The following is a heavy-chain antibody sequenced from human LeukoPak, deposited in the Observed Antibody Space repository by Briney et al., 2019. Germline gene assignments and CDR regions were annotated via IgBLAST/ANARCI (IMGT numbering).Heavy chain of an antibody. CDR3: ARASFRGGYYDSSGYSLLFY. J-gene: IGHJ4*02. V-gene: IGHV1-69*13. Sequence: GASVKVSCKASGGTFSSYAISWVRQAPGQGLEWMGGIIPIFGTANYAQKFQGRVTITADESTSTAYMELSSLRSEDTAVYYCARASFRGGYYDSSGYSLLFYWGQGTLVTVSS. CDR1: GGTFSSYA. D-gene: IGHD3-22*01. CDR2: IIPIFGTA.